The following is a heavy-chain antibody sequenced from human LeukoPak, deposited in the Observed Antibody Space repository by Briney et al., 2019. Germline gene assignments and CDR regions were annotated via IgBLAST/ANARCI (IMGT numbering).Heavy chain of an antibody. CDR1: GFTFSSYG. CDR2: ISGSGGST. V-gene: IGHV3-23*01. Sequence: GGSLRLSCAASGFTFSSYGMSWVRQAPGKGLEWVSAISGSGGSTYYADSVKGRFTISRDNSKNTLYLQMNSLRAEDTAVYYCAKVYRVDFDWLVLNYYYMDVWGKGTTVTISS. J-gene: IGHJ6*03. CDR3: AKVYRVDFDWLVLNYYYMDV. D-gene: IGHD3-9*01.